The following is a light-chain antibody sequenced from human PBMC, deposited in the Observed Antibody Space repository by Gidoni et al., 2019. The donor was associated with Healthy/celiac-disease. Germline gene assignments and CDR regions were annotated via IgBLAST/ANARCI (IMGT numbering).Light chain of an antibody. J-gene: IGKJ5*01. CDR1: QSISSY. Sequence: DIQMTQSPSSLSASVGDRVTITCRASQSISSYLNWYHQKPGKAPKILIYAASSLQSGVPSRFSGSGSGTDFTLTISSLQPEDFATYYCQQSYSTPPITFGQGTRLEIK. CDR3: QQSYSTPPIT. CDR2: AAS. V-gene: IGKV1-39*01.